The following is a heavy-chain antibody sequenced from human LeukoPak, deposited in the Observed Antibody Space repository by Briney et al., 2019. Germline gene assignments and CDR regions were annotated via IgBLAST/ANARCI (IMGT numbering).Heavy chain of an antibody. CDR2: ISGSGGST. V-gene: IGHV3-23*01. D-gene: IGHD2-2*01. J-gene: IGHJ6*02. CDR3: ARYCSSTSCPSPFHYYGMDV. CDR1: GFTFSSYA. Sequence: GGSLRLSCAASGFTFSSYAMSWARQAPGKGLEWVSAISGSGGSTYYADSVKGRFTISRDNSKNTLYLQMNSLRAEDTAVYYCARYCSSTSCPSPFHYYGMDVWGQGTTVTVS.